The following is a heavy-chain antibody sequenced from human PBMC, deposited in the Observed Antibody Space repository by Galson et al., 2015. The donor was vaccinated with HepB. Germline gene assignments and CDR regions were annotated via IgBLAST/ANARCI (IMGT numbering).Heavy chain of an antibody. CDR3: ARSRVPGMYYFDY. Sequence: SVKVSCKASGYTFTGYYMHWVRQAPGQGLEWMGWINPNSGGTNYAQKFQGWVTMTRDTSISTAYMELSRLRSDDTAVYYCARSRVPGMYYFDYWGQGTLVTVSS. CDR1: GYTFTGYY. J-gene: IGHJ4*02. CDR2: INPNSGGT. D-gene: IGHD1-14*01. V-gene: IGHV1-2*04.